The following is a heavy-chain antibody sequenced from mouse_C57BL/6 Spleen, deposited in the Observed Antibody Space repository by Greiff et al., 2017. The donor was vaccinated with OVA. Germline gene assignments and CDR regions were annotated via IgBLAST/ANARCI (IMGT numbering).Heavy chain of an antibody. Sequence: VQLQQSGPGLVQPSQSLSITCTVSGFSLTSYGVHWVRQSPGKGLEWLGVIWSGGSTDYNAAFISRLSISKDNSKSQVFFKMNSLQADDTAIYYCASYYYGSRAFDVWGTGTTVTVSS. J-gene: IGHJ1*03. V-gene: IGHV2-2*01. CDR3: ASYYYGSRAFDV. CDR2: IWSGGST. CDR1: GFSLTSYG. D-gene: IGHD1-1*01.